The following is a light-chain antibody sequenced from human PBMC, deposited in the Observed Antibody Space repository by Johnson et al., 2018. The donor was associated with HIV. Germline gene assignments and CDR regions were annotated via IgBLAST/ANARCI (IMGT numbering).Light chain of an antibody. V-gene: IGLV1-51*01. J-gene: IGLJ1*01. CDR2: DNN. Sequence: QSILTQPPSVSAAPGQKVTISCSGSSSNIGNNYVSWYQQLPGRAPKLLIYDNNKRPSGIPDRFSGSESGSSATLGITGLQTGDEADYYCGTWDNSLNVYVLGTGTKVTVL. CDR3: GTWDNSLNVYV. CDR1: SSNIGNNY.